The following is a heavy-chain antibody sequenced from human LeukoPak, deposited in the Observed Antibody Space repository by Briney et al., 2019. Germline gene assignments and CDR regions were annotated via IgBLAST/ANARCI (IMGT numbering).Heavy chain of an antibody. CDR1: GITFTNYW. Sequence: GGSLRLSCAASGITFTNYWMSWVRQAPGKGLEWVANIIQDGSEKYYVDSVKGRFTISRDNAKNSLYLQMNSLRAEDTALYYCARVARDGMAFDIWGQGTMVTVSS. CDR2: IIQDGSEK. CDR3: ARVARDGMAFDI. V-gene: IGHV3-7*03. J-gene: IGHJ3*02. D-gene: IGHD1-26*01.